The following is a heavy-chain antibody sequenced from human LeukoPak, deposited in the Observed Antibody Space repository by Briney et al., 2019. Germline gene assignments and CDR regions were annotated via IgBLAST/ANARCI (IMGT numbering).Heavy chain of an antibody. D-gene: IGHD3-3*01. CDR3: ARAGFWSGYLDY. CDR2: IYYSGST. J-gene: IGHJ4*02. V-gene: IGHV4-30-4*08. CDR1: GGSISSGDYY. Sequence: SGPGLVKPSQTLSLTCTVSGGSISSGDYYWSWTRQPPGKGLEWIGYIYYSGSTYYNPSLKSRVTISVDTSKNQFSLKLSSVTAADTAVYYCARAGFWSGYLDYWGQGTLVTVSS.